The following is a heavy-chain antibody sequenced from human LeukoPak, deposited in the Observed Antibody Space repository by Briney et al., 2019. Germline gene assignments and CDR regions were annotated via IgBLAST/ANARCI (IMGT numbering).Heavy chain of an antibody. J-gene: IGHJ4*02. Sequence: KPSETLSLTCTVSGGSISSYYWSWIRQPPGKGLEWIGYIYYSGSTNYNPSLKSRATISVDTSKNQFSLKLSSVTAADTAVYYCARDFWGHDGPTFDYWGQGTLVTVSS. CDR2: IYYSGST. D-gene: IGHD3-16*01. CDR1: GGSISSYY. V-gene: IGHV4-59*01. CDR3: ARDFWGHDGPTFDY.